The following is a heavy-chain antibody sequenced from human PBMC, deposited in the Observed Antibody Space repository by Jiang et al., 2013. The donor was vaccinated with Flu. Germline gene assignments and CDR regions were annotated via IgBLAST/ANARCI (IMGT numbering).Heavy chain of an antibody. CDR2: FDPEDGET. D-gene: IGHD3-3*01. J-gene: IGHJ2*01. Sequence: SGAEVKKPGASVKVSCKVSGYTLTELSMHWVRQAPGKGLEWMGGFDPEDGETIYAQKFQGRVTMTEDTSTDTAYMELSSLRSEDTAVYYCATDRVTIFGVVIFNWYFDLWAVAPWSLSPQ. CDR1: GYTLTELS. CDR3: ATDRVTIFGVVIFNWYFDL. V-gene: IGHV1-24*01.